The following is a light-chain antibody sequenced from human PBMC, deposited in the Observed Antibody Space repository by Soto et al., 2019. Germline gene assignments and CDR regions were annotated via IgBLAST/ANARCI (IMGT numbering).Light chain of an antibody. CDR2: AAS. CDR3: QKYDSAPWT. Sequence: DIQMTQSPSSLSASVRDRVTITCRASQAIGNNLAWYQQKPGKVPKLLIYAASTLQSGVPSRFSGSGSGTDFTLTISSLQPEDVATYYCQKYDSAPWTFGQGTKVEIK. CDR1: QAIGNN. J-gene: IGKJ1*01. V-gene: IGKV1-27*01.